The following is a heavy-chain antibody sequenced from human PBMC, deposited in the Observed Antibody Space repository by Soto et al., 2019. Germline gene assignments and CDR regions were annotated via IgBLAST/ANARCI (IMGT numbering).Heavy chain of an antibody. J-gene: IGHJ4*02. CDR1: GFSLTTRGVG. CDR2: IYWDDDE. Sequence: QITLKESGPTLVKPTQTLTLTCTFSGFSLTTRGVGVGWIRQPPGKALEWLALIYWDDDEGYSPSLKSRLTITKDTSKNQVVLTMTTLDPVDTATYYCAHRPRGYSYNFDYWAREPWSPSPQ. V-gene: IGHV2-5*02. D-gene: IGHD5-18*01. CDR3: AHRPRGYSYNFDY.